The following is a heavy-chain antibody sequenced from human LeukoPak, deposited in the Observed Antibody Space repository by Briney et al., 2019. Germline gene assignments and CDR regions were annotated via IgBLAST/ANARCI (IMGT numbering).Heavy chain of an antibody. CDR1: GFTFSSYA. J-gene: IGHJ4*02. Sequence: GGSLRLSCVASGFTFSSYAMSWVRQAPGKGLEWVSAISGSGGSTYYADSVKGRFTISRDNSKNTLYLQMNSLRAEDTAVYYCAKSVGYDFWSGYSRYYFDYWGQGTLVTVSS. V-gene: IGHV3-23*01. D-gene: IGHD3-3*01. CDR2: ISGSGGST. CDR3: AKSVGYDFWSGYSRYYFDY.